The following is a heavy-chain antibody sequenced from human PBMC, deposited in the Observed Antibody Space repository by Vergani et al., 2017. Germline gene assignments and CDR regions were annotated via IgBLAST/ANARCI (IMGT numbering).Heavy chain of an antibody. V-gene: IGHV3-23*01. CDR2: ISGSGGST. D-gene: IGHD4-23*01. J-gene: IGHJ3*02. CDR1: GFTFSSYA. CDR3: AKEIWDYGGNSVGPHAFDI. Sequence: EVQLLESGGGLVQPGGSLRLSCAASGFTFSSYAMSWVRQAPGKGLEWVSAISGSGGSTYYADSVKGRFTISRDNSKNTLYLQMNSLRAEDTAVYYWAKEIWDYGGNSVGPHAFDIWGQGTMVTVSS.